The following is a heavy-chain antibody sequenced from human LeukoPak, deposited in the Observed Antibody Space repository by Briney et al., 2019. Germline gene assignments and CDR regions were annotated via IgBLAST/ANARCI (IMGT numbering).Heavy chain of an antibody. CDR1: GFTFSSYS. V-gene: IGHV3-21*01. CDR2: ISSSSSYI. Sequence: TGGSLRLSCAASGFTFSSYSMNWVRQAPGKGLEWVSSISSSSSYIYYADSVKGRFTISRDNAKNSLYLQMNSLRAEDTAVYYCARDPTQSIAVAGTNGMDVWGQGTAVTVSS. J-gene: IGHJ6*02. D-gene: IGHD6-19*01. CDR3: ARDPTQSIAVAGTNGMDV.